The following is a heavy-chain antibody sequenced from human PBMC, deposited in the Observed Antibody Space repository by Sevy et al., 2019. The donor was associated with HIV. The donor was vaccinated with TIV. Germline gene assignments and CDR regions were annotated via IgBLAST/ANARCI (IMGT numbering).Heavy chain of an antibody. D-gene: IGHD1-7*01. J-gene: IGHJ3*01. CDR3: VKSLTRTELGPDTFVV. CDR1: GDSVSSNSAA. CDR2: TYYRSHRCKWFN. Sequence: SQTLSLTCAISGDSVSSNSAAWNWIRQSPSRGLEWLGRTYYRSHRCKWFNDYALSVKSRINISPDTSRNQFFLQLTSVSPEDTAVYYCVKSLTRTELGPDTFVVWAQGTMVTGSS. V-gene: IGHV6-1*01.